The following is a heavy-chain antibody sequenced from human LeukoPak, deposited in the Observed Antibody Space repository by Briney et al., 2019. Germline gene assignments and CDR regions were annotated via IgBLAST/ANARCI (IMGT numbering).Heavy chain of an antibody. CDR2: ISSSSSTI. V-gene: IGHV3-48*01. Sequence: GGSLRLSCAASGFTFSSYAMSWVRQAPGKGLEWVSYISSSSSTIYYADSVKGRFTISRDNAKNSLYLQMNSLGAEDTAVYYCARDHTIAVDYFDYWGQGTLVTVSS. CDR3: ARDHTIAVDYFDY. D-gene: IGHD6-19*01. J-gene: IGHJ4*02. CDR1: GFTFSSYA.